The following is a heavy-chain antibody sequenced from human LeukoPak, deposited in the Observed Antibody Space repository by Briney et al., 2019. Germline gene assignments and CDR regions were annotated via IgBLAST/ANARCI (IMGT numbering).Heavy chain of an antibody. CDR3: ARRYDSTFDY. J-gene: IGHJ4*02. V-gene: IGHV4-39*01. D-gene: IGHD3-22*01. CDR2: IYYSGST. Sequence: PSETLSLTCTVSGGSISSSSYYWGWIRQPPGKGLEWIGSIYYSGSTYYNPSLKSRVTISVDTSKNQFSLKLSSVTAADTAVYYCARRYDSTFDYWGQGTLVTVSS. CDR1: GGSISSSSYY.